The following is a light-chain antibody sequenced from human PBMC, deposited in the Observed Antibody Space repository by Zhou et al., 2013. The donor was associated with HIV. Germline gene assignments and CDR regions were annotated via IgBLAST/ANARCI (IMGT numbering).Light chain of an antibody. CDR2: KAS. CDR3: QQYNLYPFT. CDR1: QSINNW. Sequence: DIQMTQSPSTLSASVGDRVTIACRASQSINNWLAWYQQKPGKAPKLLIYKASSLESGVPSRFSGSGSGTEFTLTISSLQPDDFATYYCQQYNLYPFTFGPGTRVDIK. J-gene: IGKJ3*01. V-gene: IGKV1-5*03.